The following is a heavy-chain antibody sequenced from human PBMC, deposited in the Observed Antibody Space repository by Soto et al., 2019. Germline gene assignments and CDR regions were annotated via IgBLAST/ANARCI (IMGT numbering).Heavy chain of an antibody. CDR3: AIGPYELVDVDY. J-gene: IGHJ4*02. Sequence: ASVTLSCKSSGYTFTSYGISWVLQAPVQGLEWMGWISAYNGNTNYAQKLRGRVTMTTDTSTSTAYMELRSLRSDDTAVYYCAIGPYELVDVDYWGQGTLVTVSS. CDR2: ISAYNGNT. CDR1: GYTFTSYG. D-gene: IGHD2-15*01. V-gene: IGHV1-18*01.